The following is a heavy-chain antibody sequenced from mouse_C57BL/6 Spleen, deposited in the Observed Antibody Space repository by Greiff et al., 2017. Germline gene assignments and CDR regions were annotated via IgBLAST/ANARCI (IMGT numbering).Heavy chain of an antibody. Sequence: EVQLQQSGPELVKPGASVKISCKSSGYTFTDYYMNWVKQSQGKSLEWVGDINPNNGGTSYNQKFKGKATLTVDKSSSTAYMELRSLTAEDSAVYYCARWGDDVAYWGEGTLGTVSA. CDR3: ARWGDDVAY. CDR2: INPNNGGT. J-gene: IGHJ3*01. CDR1: GYTFTDYY. V-gene: IGHV1-26*01. D-gene: IGHD2-2*01.